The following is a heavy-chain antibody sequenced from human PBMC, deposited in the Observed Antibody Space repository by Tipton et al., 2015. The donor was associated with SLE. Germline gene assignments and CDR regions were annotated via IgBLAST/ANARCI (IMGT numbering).Heavy chain of an antibody. CDR1: GGSFSGYY. D-gene: IGHD2-15*01. V-gene: IGHV3-74*01. CDR3: ARVGPYCSGGSCYSYFDL. Sequence: LSLTCAVYGGSFSGYYWSWVRQAPGKGLVWFSRINSDGSSTSYADSVKGRFTISRDNAKNTLYLQMNSLRAEDTAVYYCARVGPYCSGGSCYSYFDLWGRGTLVTVSS. J-gene: IGHJ2*01. CDR2: INSDGSST.